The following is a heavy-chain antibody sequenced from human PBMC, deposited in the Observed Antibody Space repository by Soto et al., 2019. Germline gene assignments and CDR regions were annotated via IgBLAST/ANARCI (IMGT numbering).Heavy chain of an antibody. CDR2: ISYDGSNK. CDR3: AKDLARPPVPHYYYYGMDV. D-gene: IGHD6-6*01. J-gene: IGHJ6*02. Sequence: GGSLRLSCAASGFTFSSYGMHWVRQAPGKGLEGGAGISYDGSNKYYADSVKGRFTISRENSKNTLYLQMNSLRAEDTAVYYCAKDLARPPVPHYYYYGMDVWGQGTTVTVSS. CDR1: GFTFSSYG. V-gene: IGHV3-30*18.